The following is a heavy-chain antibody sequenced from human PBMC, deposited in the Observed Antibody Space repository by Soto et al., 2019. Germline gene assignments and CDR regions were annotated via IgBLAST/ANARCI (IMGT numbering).Heavy chain of an antibody. CDR2: INPSGGST. CDR3: ARDMEPYYYDSSGYYYFQH. D-gene: IGHD3-22*01. CDR1: GYTFSSYY. J-gene: IGHJ1*01. V-gene: IGHV1-46*01. Sequence: GASVKVSCKASGYTFSSYYMHWVRQAPGQGLEWMGIINPSGGSTSYAQKFQGRVTMTRDTSTSTVYMELSSLRSEDTAVYYCARDMEPYYYDSSGYYYFQHWGQGTLVTVSS.